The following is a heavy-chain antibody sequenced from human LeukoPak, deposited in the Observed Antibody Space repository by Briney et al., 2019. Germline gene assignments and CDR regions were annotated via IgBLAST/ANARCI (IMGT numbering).Heavy chain of an antibody. CDR1: GYTFTGYY. CDR3: AREEHDILTGYTSYYYMDV. J-gene: IGHJ6*03. CDR2: INPNSGGT. V-gene: IGHV1-2*02. Sequence: GASVKVSCKASGYTFTGYYMHWVRQTPGQGLEWMGWINPNSGGTNYAQKFQGRVTMTRDTSISTAYMELSRLRSDDTAVYYCAREEHDILTGYTSYYYMDVWGKGTTVTVSS. D-gene: IGHD3-9*01.